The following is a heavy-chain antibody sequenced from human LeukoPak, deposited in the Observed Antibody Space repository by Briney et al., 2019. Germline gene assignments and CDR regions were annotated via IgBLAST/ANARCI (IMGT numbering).Heavy chain of an antibody. Sequence: GGSLRLSCAASGFTVSTNYMSWVRQAPGKGLEWVSVIYSGGTTYYADSVKGRFTISRDNSKNTVYLQMNSLRAEDTAVYYCARDVGYYYDSSGPQNWFDPWGQGTLVTVSS. CDR2: IYSGGTT. D-gene: IGHD3-22*01. CDR1: GFTVSTNY. J-gene: IGHJ5*02. V-gene: IGHV3-66*01. CDR3: ARDVGYYYDSSGPQNWFDP.